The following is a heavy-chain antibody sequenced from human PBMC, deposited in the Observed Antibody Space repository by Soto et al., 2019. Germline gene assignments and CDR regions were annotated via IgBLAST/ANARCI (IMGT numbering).Heavy chain of an antibody. Sequence: QVQLVQSGAEVKRPGSSVKVSCKASGGTFSSYPISWVRQAPGQGLEWMGGTNGNLGTGNYAQKLRGRLTITTDISTTTAYMELSSLTSDDTAVYYCATRDSHGYFRYFDNWGQGTLVTVSS. J-gene: IGHJ4*02. V-gene: IGHV1-69*06. CDR3: ATRDSHGYFRYFDN. CDR2: TNGNLGTG. CDR1: GGTFSSYP. D-gene: IGHD4-17*01.